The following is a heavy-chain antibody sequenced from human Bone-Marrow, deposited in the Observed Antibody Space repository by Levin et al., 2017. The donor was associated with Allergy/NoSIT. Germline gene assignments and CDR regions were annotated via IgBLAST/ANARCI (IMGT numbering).Heavy chain of an antibody. D-gene: IGHD3-22*01. CDR2: IYYSGST. CDR3: TRLLGYYDSSGYYLDY. V-gene: IGHV4-39*01. J-gene: IGHJ4*02. Sequence: SETLSLTCTVSGGSISSSSYYWGWIHQPPGKGLEWIGNIYYSGSTYYNPSLKSRVTISVDTSKNQFSLKLSSVTAADTAAYYCTRLLGYYDSSGYYLDYWGQGTLVTVSS. CDR1: GGSISSSSYY.